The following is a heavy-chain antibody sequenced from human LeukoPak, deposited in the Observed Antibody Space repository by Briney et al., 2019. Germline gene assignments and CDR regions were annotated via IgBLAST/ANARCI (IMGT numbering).Heavy chain of an antibody. CDR1: SGSISNYY. D-gene: IGHD6-13*01. J-gene: IGHJ3*02. CDR3: ARYHSSSWSYAFDI. Sequence: KPSETLSLTCTVSSGSISNYYWSWIRQPPGKGLEWIGYIDHSGSAKFNPSLKSRVTISVDTSKNHFSLKLTSVTAADTAVYYCARYHSSSWSYAFDIWGQGTMVAVSS. CDR2: IDHSGSA. V-gene: IGHV4-59*08.